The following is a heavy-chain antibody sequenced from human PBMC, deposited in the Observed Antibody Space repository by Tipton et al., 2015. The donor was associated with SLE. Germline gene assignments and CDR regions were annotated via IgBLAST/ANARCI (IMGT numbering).Heavy chain of an antibody. CDR2: ISSSSSYI. CDR1: GFTFSSYS. V-gene: IGHV3-21*01. D-gene: IGHD4-11*01. Sequence: SLRLSCAASGFTFSSYSMNWVRQAPGKGLEWVSSISSSSSYIYYADSVKGRFTISRDNSKNTLYLQMNSLRAEDTAVYFCARDIPGDDYSFDYWGQGTLVTVSS. CDR3: ARDIPGDDYSFDY. J-gene: IGHJ4*02.